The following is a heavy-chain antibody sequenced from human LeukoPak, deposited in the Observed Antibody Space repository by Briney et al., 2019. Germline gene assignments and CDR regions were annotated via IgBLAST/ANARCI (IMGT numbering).Heavy chain of an antibody. Sequence: MAGGSLRLSCAASGFTFSSYAMSWVRPPPGKGLEWIGSIYYSGSTYYNPSLKSRVTISVDTSKNQFSLKLSSVTAADTAVCYCAARIAVAGTDFDYWGQGTLVTVSS. CDR3: AARIAVAGTDFDY. CDR2: IYYSGST. V-gene: IGHV4-39*01. D-gene: IGHD6-19*01. J-gene: IGHJ4*02. CDR1: GFTFSSYA.